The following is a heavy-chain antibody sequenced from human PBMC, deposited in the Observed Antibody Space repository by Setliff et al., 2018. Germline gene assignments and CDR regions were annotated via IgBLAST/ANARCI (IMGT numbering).Heavy chain of an antibody. V-gene: IGHV1-24*01. J-gene: IGHJ6*04. D-gene: IGHD3-9*01. Sequence: GASVKVSCKVSGYRLIEVSMHWVRQAPGKGLEWMGGFDPEDEETIYAQKFQGRVTMTEDTSTDTAYMELSSLRSEDTAVYYCARVLEPNYDILTGYYYYYYYGMDVWGKGTTVTVSS. CDR2: FDPEDEET. CDR3: ARVLEPNYDILTGYYYYYYYGMDV. CDR1: GYRLIEVS.